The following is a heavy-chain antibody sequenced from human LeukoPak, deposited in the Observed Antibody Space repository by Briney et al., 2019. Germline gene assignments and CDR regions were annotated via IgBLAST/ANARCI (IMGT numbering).Heavy chain of an antibody. D-gene: IGHD4-17*01. CDR3: ARGDGDPAEYFHY. CDR2: INDSGSA. CDR1: GGSFSGYY. Sequence: SETLSLTCAVYGGSFSGYYWSWIRQPPGKGLEWIGEINDSGSANYNPYLKSRVTISVDTSKNQFSLILTSVTSADTAVYYGARGDGDPAEYFHYWGQGTLVTVSS. V-gene: IGHV4-34*01. J-gene: IGHJ1*01.